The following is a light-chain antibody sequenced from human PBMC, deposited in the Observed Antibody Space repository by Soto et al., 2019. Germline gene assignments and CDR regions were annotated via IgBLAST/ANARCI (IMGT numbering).Light chain of an antibody. J-gene: IGKJ5*01. CDR2: DVF. V-gene: IGKV1-13*02. Sequence: AIQVTQSPSSLSASVGDTVTITCRASQGISSAFAWYQRKPGKVPRLLIYDVFNLQSGVPSRFSGSGSGTDFTLTISRLQPEDFATYYCQQLETYPLTFGQGTRLEVK. CDR3: QQLETYPLT. CDR1: QGISSA.